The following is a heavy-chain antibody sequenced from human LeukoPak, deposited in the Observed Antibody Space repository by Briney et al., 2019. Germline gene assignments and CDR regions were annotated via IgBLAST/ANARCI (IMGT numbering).Heavy chain of an antibody. Sequence: ASVKVSCKASGYIFSSYYMHWVRQAPGQGLEWMGGIIPIFGTANYAQKFQGRVTITADESTSTAYMELSSLRSEDTAVYYCARTRLDYYGSGSYYWGQGTLVTVSS. V-gene: IGHV1-69*13. CDR1: GYIFSSYY. CDR3: ARTRLDYYGSGSYY. J-gene: IGHJ4*02. CDR2: IIPIFGTA. D-gene: IGHD3-10*01.